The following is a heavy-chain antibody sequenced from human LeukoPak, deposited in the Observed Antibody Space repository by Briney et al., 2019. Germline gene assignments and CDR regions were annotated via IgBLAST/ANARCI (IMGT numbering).Heavy chain of an antibody. Sequence: SETLSLTCTVSGGSISSHYWSWIRQPPGKGLEWIGYIYYSGSTSYNPSLKSRVTISVDTSKNQFSLKLSSVTAADTAVYYCATFPSYCSSTSCYPHYWGQGTLVTVSS. J-gene: IGHJ4*02. CDR1: GGSISSHY. CDR2: IYYSGST. CDR3: ATFPSYCSSTSCYPHY. V-gene: IGHV4-59*11. D-gene: IGHD2-2*01.